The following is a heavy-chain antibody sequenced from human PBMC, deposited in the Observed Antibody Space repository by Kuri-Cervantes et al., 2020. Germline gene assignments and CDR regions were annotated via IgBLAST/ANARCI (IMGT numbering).Heavy chain of an antibody. CDR3: ASGSLYGSGSYYPYYYYYYMDA. D-gene: IGHD3-10*01. CDR1: GYTFTSYG. Sequence: ASVKVSCKASGYTFTSYGISWVRQAPGQGLEWMGGIIPIFGTANYAQKFQGRVTITTDESTSTAYTELSSLRSEDTAVYYCASGSLYGSGSYYPYYYYYYMDAWGKGTTVTVSS. J-gene: IGHJ6*03. CDR2: IIPIFGTA. V-gene: IGHV1-69*05.